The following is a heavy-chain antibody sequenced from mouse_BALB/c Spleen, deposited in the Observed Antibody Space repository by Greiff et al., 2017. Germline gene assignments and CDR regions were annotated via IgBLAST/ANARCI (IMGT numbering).Heavy chain of an antibody. CDR1: GYTFTSYW. J-gene: IGHJ1*01. Sequence: QVQLQQPGAELVKPGASVKLSCKASGYTFTSYWMHWVKQRPGQGLEWIGEINPSNGRTNYNEKFKSKATLTVDKSSSTAYMQLSSLTSEDSAVYCYASRRYGGNYWYFDVWGEGTTVTVSS. V-gene: IGHV1S81*02. D-gene: IGHD1-1*01. CDR3: ASRRYGGNYWYFDV. CDR2: INPSNGRT.